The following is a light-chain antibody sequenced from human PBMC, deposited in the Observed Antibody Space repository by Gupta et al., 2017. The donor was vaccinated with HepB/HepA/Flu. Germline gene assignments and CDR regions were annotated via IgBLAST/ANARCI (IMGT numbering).Light chain of an antibody. J-gene: IGKJ1*01. Sequence: LLTQSQATLSLSPGERATLFCRASQSVGNFLHWYQQRPGQAPRLLIFDTFNRASGVPARFSGSGSGTEFTLTISSREPEDFAIYYCQQRSNWPWTFGHGTKV. CDR3: QQRSNWPWT. V-gene: IGKV3-11*01. CDR2: DTF. CDR1: QSVGNF.